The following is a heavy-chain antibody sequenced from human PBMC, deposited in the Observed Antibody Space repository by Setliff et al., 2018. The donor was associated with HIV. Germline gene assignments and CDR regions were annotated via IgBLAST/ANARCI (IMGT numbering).Heavy chain of an antibody. J-gene: IGHJ6*03. V-gene: IGHV4-31*01. Sequence: SETLSLTCNVSGGSISSGGYYWSWIRQHPGKGLEWIGYIYYSGSTYYNPSLKSLGTISVDTSKNQFSLKLSSVTAADTAVYYCARARGGCSGGSCPAHHYYYYMDGWGKGTTVTVSS. CDR3: ARARGGCSGGSCPAHHYYYYMDG. CDR2: IYYSGST. D-gene: IGHD2-15*01. CDR1: GGSISSGGYY.